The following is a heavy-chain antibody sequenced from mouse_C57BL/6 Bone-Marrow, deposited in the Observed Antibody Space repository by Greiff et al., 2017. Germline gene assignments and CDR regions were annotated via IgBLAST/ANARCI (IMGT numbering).Heavy chain of an antibody. Sequence: VQLQQSGPELVKPGASVKISCKASGYSFTSYYIHWVKQRPGQGLEWIGWIYPGSGNTKYNEKFKGKATLTADTSSSTAYMQLSSLTSEDAAVYYCARSDYGTGAMDYWGQGTSVTVSS. J-gene: IGHJ4*01. V-gene: IGHV1-66*01. CDR2: IYPGSGNT. D-gene: IGHD1-1*01. CDR1: GYSFTSYY. CDR3: ARSDYGTGAMDY.